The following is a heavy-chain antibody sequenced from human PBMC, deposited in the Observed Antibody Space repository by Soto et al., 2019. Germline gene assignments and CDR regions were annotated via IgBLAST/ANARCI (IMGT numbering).Heavy chain of an antibody. D-gene: IGHD5-12*01. CDR1: GYTFTGYY. Sequence: ASVKVSCKASGYTFTGYYMHWVRQAPGQGLEWMGWINPNSGGTNYAQKFQGRVTMTRDTSISTAYMELSRLRSDDTAVYYCARGAFGWGSGYEDPYYYYGMDVWGQGTTVTVSS. J-gene: IGHJ6*02. CDR3: ARGAFGWGSGYEDPYYYYGMDV. V-gene: IGHV1-2*02. CDR2: INPNSGGT.